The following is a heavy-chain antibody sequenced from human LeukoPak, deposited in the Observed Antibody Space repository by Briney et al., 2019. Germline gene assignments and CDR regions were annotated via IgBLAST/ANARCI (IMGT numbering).Heavy chain of an antibody. CDR2: ISGSGVST. Sequence: PGGSLRLSCAASGFTFSSYAMSWVRQAPGKGLEWVSAISGSGVSTYYADSVKGRFTISRDNSKNTLYLQMNSLRAEDTAVYYCARRGSSSFAPDDYWGQGTLVTVSS. J-gene: IGHJ4*02. D-gene: IGHD6-6*01. CDR1: GFTFSSYA. CDR3: ARRGSSSFAPDDY. V-gene: IGHV3-23*01.